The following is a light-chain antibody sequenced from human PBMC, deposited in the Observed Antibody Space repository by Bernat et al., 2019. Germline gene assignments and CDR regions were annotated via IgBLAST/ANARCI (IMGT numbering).Light chain of an antibody. CDR1: ALPKQY. V-gene: IGLV3-25*02. CDR3: QSADSWGTYYV. J-gene: IGLJ1*01. Sequence: SYELTQPPSVPVSPGQTARITCSGDALPKQYAYWYQQKPGQAPVLAIYKDSERTSGIPERVSGSSSGTTVTLTIRGVQAEDEADYYCQSADSWGTYYVFGTGTKVTVL. CDR2: KDS.